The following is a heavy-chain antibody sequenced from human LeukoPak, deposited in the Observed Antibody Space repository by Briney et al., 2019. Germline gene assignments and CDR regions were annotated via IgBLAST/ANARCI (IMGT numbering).Heavy chain of an antibody. V-gene: IGHV3-48*02. CDR1: GFSFSTYG. D-gene: IGHD1-1*01. Sequence: GGSLRLSCAASGFSFSTYGMNWVPQAPGKGREWVSYISRSSRTIYYADSVKGRFTISRDNAKNSLYLQMNSLRDEDTAVYYCARDGGYNGNDEDYWGQGTLVTVSS. CDR2: ISRSSRTI. CDR3: ARDGGYNGNDEDY. J-gene: IGHJ4*02.